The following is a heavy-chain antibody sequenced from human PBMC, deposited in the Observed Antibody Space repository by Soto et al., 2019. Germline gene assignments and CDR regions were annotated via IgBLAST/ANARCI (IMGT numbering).Heavy chain of an antibody. Sequence: SGPTLVNPTQTLTLTCTFSGSSLSTSGMCVSWIRQPPGKALEWLALIDWDDDKYYSTSLKTRLTISKDTSKNQVVLTMTNMDPVDTATYYCARMGLAHGWFDPWGQGTLVTVSS. CDR1: GSSLSTSGMC. D-gene: IGHD2-15*01. J-gene: IGHJ5*02. CDR2: IDWDDDK. V-gene: IGHV2-70*01. CDR3: ARMGLAHGWFDP.